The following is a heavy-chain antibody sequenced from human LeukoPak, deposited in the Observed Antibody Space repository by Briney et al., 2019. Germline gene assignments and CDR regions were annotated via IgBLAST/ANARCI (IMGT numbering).Heavy chain of an antibody. J-gene: IGHJ5*02. CDR3: AREGVAGDNWFDP. V-gene: IGHV6-1*01. D-gene: IGHD6-19*01. CDR1: GDSVSSNSAS. CDR2: TYYRSKWYN. Sequence: SQTLSLTCAIAGDSVSSNSASWNWIRQSPSRGLEWLGRTYYRSKWYNDYALSVKSRITINPDTSKNQFSLQLNSVSPEDTAMYWCAREGVAGDNWFDPWGQGTLVTVSP.